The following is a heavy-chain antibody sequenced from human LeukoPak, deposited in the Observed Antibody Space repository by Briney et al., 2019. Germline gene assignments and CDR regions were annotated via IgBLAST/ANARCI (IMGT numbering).Heavy chain of an antibody. CDR2: ISSSGSTI. CDR3: AKDLPAPYDQYYFDY. J-gene: IGHJ4*02. CDR1: GFTFSSYE. Sequence: PSGGSLRLSCAASGFTFSSYEMNWVRQAPGKGLEWVSYISSSGSTIYYADSVKGRFTISRDNSKNTLYLQMNSLRAEDTAVYYCAKDLPAPYDQYYFDYWGQGTLVTVSS. D-gene: IGHD3-16*01. V-gene: IGHV3-48*03.